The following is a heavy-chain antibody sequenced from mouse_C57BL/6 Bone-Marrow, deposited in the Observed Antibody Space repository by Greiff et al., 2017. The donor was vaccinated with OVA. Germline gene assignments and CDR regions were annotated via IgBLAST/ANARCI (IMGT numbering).Heavy chain of an antibody. CDR2: FNYDGSST. V-gene: IGHV5-16*01. D-gene: IGHD2-2*01. Sequence: DVKLVESEGGLVQPGSSMKLSCTASGFTFSDYHMAWVRQVPEKGLEWVANFNYDGSSTYYLDSLKSRFIISRDNAKNILYLQMSSLKSEDTATYYCARDEVCYGYCSWFAYWGQGTLVTVSA. J-gene: IGHJ3*01. CDR1: GFTFSDYH. CDR3: ARDEVCYGYCSWFAY.